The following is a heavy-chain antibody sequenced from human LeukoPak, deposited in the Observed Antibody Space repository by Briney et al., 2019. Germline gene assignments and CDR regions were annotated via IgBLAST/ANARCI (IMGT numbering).Heavy chain of an antibody. V-gene: IGHV3-23*01. Sequence: GGSLRLSCAASGFTFSSYAMTWVRQAPGKGLEWVSAISGSGGSTYYADSVKGRFTISRDNSKNTLYLQMNSLRAEDTAVYYCARLRITMVRGVIEDGDYWGQGTLVTVSS. J-gene: IGHJ4*02. CDR2: ISGSGGST. CDR3: ARLRITMVRGVIEDGDY. D-gene: IGHD3-10*01. CDR1: GFTFSSYA.